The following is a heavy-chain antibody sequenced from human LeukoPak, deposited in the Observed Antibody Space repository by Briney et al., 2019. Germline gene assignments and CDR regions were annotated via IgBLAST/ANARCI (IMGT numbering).Heavy chain of an antibody. D-gene: IGHD3-16*01. J-gene: IGHJ5*02. CDR1: DFSFGTYS. CDR2: VSFDGTIT. V-gene: IGHV3-30*04. Sequence: GGSLRLSCTVSDFSFGTYSLRWIRQAPGKGLEWVAVVSFDGTITIYRDSVKGRFTISRDNSKKTLYLQMISLRGVETGVYFSARTSWGGPPHYPDLWGLGTLVTVSS. CDR3: ARTSWGGPPHYPDL.